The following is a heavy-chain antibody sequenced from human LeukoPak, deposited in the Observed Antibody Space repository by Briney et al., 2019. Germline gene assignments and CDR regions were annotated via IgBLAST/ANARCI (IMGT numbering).Heavy chain of an antibody. J-gene: IGHJ2*01. CDR2: IRYDGSNK. CDR3: AKDVSIFGPYWYFDL. V-gene: IGHV3-30*02. CDR1: GFTFSTYG. D-gene: IGHD3/OR15-3a*01. Sequence: GGSLRLSCAASGFTFSTYGMHWVRQAPGKGLEWVAFIRYDGSNKYYADSVKGRFTISRDNSKNTLYLQMNSLRAEDTAVYYCAKDVSIFGPYWYFDLWGRGTLVTVSS.